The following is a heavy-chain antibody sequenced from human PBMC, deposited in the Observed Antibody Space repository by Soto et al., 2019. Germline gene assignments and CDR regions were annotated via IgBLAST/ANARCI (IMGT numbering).Heavy chain of an antibody. CDR2: INHSGST. V-gene: IGHV4-34*01. D-gene: IGHD6-13*01. J-gene: IGHJ4*02. Sequence: SETLSLTCAVYGGSFSGYYWSWIRQPPGKGLEWIGEINHSGSTNYNPSLKSRVTISVDTSKNKFSLKLSSVTAADTAVYYCARGYSSSWYGDGFDYWGQGTLVTVSS. CDR3: ARGYSSSWYGDGFDY. CDR1: GGSFSGYY.